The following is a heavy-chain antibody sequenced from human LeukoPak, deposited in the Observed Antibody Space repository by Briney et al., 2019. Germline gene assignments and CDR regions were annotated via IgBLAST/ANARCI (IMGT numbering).Heavy chain of an antibody. V-gene: IGHV1-2*02. CDR3: ASDYSSGYSTGTAEN. CDR2: INPKSGGT. CDR1: GYTFTDYY. Sequence: ASVKVSCKASGYTFTDYYIHWVRQAPGQGLEWMGWINPKSGGTNYAQKFQGRVTMTRETSISTAYMELSGLRSDDTAVYYCASDYSSGYSTGTAENWGQGTLVTVSS. J-gene: IGHJ4*02. D-gene: IGHD3-22*01.